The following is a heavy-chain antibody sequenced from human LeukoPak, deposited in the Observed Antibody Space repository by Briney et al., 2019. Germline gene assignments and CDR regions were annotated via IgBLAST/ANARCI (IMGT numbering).Heavy chain of an antibody. D-gene: IGHD4-17*01. Sequence: SQTLSLTCAVSGGSISSGGYYWSWIRQPPGKGLEWIGYIYYSGSTNYNPSLKSRVTISVDTSKNQFSLKLSSVTAADTAVYYCARDGDYGDYYFDYWGQGTLVTVSS. CDR1: GGSISSGGYY. CDR3: ARDGDYGDYYFDY. V-gene: IGHV4-61*08. CDR2: IYYSGST. J-gene: IGHJ4*02.